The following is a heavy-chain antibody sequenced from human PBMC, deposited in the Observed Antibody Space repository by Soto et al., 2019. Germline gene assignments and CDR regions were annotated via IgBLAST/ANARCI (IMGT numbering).Heavy chain of an antibody. CDR2: ITSSGFDI. D-gene: IGHD1-1*01. CDR3: TRRTGTTYAP. Sequence: EVQLVESGGGLVKPGGSLRLSCAASGFPFSSYSMSWVRQAPGKGLEWVSSITSSGFDIYYADSVKGRFSISRDNAKNSLYLQMNSLRADDTAVYFCTRRTGTTYAPGGQGTLVTVSS. J-gene: IGHJ5*02. V-gene: IGHV3-21*06. CDR1: GFPFSSYS.